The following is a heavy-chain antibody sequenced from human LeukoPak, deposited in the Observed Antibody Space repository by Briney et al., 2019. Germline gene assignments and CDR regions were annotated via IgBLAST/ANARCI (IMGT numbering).Heavy chain of an antibody. D-gene: IGHD2-15*01. CDR2: INPNSGGT. V-gene: IGHV1-2*02. CDR1: GYTFTGYY. J-gene: IGHJ6*03. Sequence: ASVKVSCKASGYTFTGYYMHWVRQAPGQGLEWMGWINPNSGGTNYAQKFQGRVTMTRDTSISTAYMELSRLRSDDTAVYYCARDGVYCSGGSCRYYYYYYMDVWGKGTTVTVSS. CDR3: ARDGVYCSGGSCRYYYYYYMDV.